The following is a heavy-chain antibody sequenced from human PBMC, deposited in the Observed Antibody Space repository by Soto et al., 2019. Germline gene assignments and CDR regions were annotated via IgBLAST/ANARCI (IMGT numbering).Heavy chain of an antibody. V-gene: IGHV3-30-3*01. Sequence: QVQLVESGGGVVQPGRSLRLSCAASGFTFSSYAMHWVRQAPGKGLEWVAVISYDGSNKYYADSVKGRFTISRDNPKNTLYLQMNSLRAEDTAVYYCARRVNPLGVYGMDVWGQGTTVTVSS. J-gene: IGHJ6*02. CDR2: ISYDGSNK. D-gene: IGHD3-16*01. CDR1: GFTFSSYA. CDR3: ARRVNPLGVYGMDV.